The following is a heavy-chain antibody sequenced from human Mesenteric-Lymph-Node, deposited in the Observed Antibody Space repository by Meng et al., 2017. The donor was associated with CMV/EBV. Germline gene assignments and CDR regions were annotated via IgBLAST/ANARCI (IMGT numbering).Heavy chain of an antibody. CDR1: GVSINNPSYS. V-gene: IGHV4-39*01. CDR2: LSSYADT. CDR3: ARHRPVSGGGSYLDY. J-gene: IGHJ4*02. Sequence: SGVSINNPSYSWAWLRQPPGKGLEWIGNLSSYADTYYNPSLKSRLTMSVDTSKNQFSLQLGSVTATDTAVYYCARHRPVSGGGSYLDYWGQGSLVTVSS. D-gene: IGHD3-16*01.